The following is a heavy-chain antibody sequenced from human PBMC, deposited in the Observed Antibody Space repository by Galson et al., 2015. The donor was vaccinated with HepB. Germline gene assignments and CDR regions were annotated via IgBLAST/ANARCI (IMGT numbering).Heavy chain of an antibody. J-gene: IGHJ4*02. V-gene: IGHV1-69*13. CDR3: AREGVGGYCSSTSCSFDY. CDR1: GGTFGSYG. CDR2: IIPLSGIA. Sequence: SVKVSCKASGGTFGSYGISWVRQAPGQGLEWMGGIIPLSGIANSAQKFQGRVTITADESTSTAQMELSSLRSEDTAVYYCAREGVGGYCSSTSCSFDYWGQGTLVTVSS. D-gene: IGHD2-2*01.